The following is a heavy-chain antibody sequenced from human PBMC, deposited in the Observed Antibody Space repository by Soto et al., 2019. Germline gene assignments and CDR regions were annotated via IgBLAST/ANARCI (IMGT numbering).Heavy chain of an antibody. D-gene: IGHD6-19*01. V-gene: IGHV3-30*18. CDR3: AKDVSSSGWAIYYYGMDV. J-gene: IGHJ6*02. CDR1: GFTFSSYG. Sequence: GGSLRLSCAASGFTFSSYGMHWVRQAPGKGLEWVAVISYDGSNKYYADSVKGRFTISRDNSKNTLYLQMNSLRAEDTAVYYCAKDVSSSGWAIYYYGMDVWGQGTTVTVSS. CDR2: ISYDGSNK.